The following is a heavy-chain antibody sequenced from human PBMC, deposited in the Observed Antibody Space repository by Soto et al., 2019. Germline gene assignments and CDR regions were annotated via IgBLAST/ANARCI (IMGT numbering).Heavy chain of an antibody. CDR1: GGTFSSHV. CDR2: IMPIIGTA. Sequence: QVQLVQSGDEVKKPGSSVKVSCKASGGTFSSHVFNWVRQAPGQGLEWMGGIMPIIGTANYAQKFQGRVTITPDKSTSTAYMELSSLRSEDTAVYYCARDLEFRDGNISHLDYWGQGTLVTVSS. J-gene: IGHJ4*02. V-gene: IGHV1-69*06. D-gene: IGHD3-10*01. CDR3: ARDLEFRDGNISHLDY.